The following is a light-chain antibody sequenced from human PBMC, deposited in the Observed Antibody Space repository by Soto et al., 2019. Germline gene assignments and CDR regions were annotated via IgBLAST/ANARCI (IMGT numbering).Light chain of an antibody. J-gene: IGKJ3*01. CDR3: QQYNNWPFT. V-gene: IGKV3-15*01. CDR2: GAS. CDR1: QSVSSN. Sequence: EIVMTQSPDTLSVSPGERATLSCRASQSVSSNLAWYQQKPGQAPRLLIYGASTRATGIPARFSGSGSGTEFTLTISSLQSEDFAVYYCQQYNNWPFTFGPGTKVDSK.